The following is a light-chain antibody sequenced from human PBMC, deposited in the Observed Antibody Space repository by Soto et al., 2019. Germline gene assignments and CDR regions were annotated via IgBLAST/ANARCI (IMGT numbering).Light chain of an antibody. V-gene: IGKV3-11*01. CDR1: QSVSSY. J-gene: IGKJ2*01. CDR3: QQRSNWPPMYT. CDR2: DAS. Sequence: IVXTXSPATLSXXPGXRATLSCRASQSVSSYLAWYQQKPGQAPRLLIYDASNRATGIPARFSGSGSGTXFTLTISSLEPEDFAVYYCQQRSNWPPMYTFGQGTKLEIK.